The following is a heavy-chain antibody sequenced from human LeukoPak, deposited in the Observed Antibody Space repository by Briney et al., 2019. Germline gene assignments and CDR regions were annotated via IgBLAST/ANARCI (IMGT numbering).Heavy chain of an antibody. CDR1: GYSLTSYW. J-gene: IGHJ4*02. CDR2: IDPSDSYT. V-gene: IGHV5-10-1*01. CDR3: ARARELHSKADFDY. Sequence: RGESLKISCKGSGYSLTSYWISWVRQMPGKGLEWMGKIDPSDSYTNYSPSFQGHVTISADKSISTAYLQWSSLKASDTAMYYCARARELHSKADFDYWGQGTLVTVSS. D-gene: IGHD1-26*01.